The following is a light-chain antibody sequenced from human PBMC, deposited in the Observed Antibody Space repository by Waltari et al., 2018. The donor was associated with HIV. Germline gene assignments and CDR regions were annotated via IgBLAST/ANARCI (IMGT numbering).Light chain of an antibody. CDR3: QSSDISRV. Sequence: SYELTQPPSVSVSPGQTARITCSGDALPKQYAFWYQQKAGQAPVVVIYKDSERPSGIPERFSGSSSGTTVTLTISGVQAEDEADYYCQSSDISRVFVGGTKLTVL. CDR1: ALPKQY. V-gene: IGLV3-25*03. CDR2: KDS. J-gene: IGLJ3*02.